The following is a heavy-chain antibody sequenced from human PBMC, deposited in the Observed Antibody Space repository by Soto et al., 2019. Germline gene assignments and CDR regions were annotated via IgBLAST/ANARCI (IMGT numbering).Heavy chain of an antibody. CDR1: GFTFSSYA. D-gene: IGHD6-19*01. CDR3: ARTPSRVLIAVAGILDY. V-gene: IGHV3-30-3*01. Sequence: QVQLVESGGGVVQPGRSLRLSCAASGFTFSSYAMHWVRQAPGKGLEWVAVISYDGSNKYYADSVKGRFTISRDNSKDTVYLQMKRLRTGDTAVYYCARTPSRVLIAVAGILDYWGQGTLVTVSS. CDR2: ISYDGSNK. J-gene: IGHJ4*02.